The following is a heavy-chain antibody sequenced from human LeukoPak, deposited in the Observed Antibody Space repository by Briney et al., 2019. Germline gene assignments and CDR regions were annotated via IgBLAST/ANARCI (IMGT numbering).Heavy chain of an antibody. V-gene: IGHV4-59*01. Sequence: SETLSLTCTDSAGSISSYYWSWIRQPPGKGLEWIGYIYYSGSTNYNPSLKSRVTISVDTSKNQFSLKLSSVTAADTAVYYCASHKYDFWSGYLDYWGQGTLVTVSS. CDR3: ASHKYDFWSGYLDY. D-gene: IGHD3-3*01. CDR2: IYYSGST. CDR1: AGSISSYY. J-gene: IGHJ4*02.